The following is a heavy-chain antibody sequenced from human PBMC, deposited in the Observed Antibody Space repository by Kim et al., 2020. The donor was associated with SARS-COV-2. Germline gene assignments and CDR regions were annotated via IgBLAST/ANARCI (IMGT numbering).Heavy chain of an antibody. Sequence: ASVKVSCKASGYTFTGYYMHWVRQAPGQGLEWMGRINPNSGGTNYAQKFQGRVTMTRDTSISTAYMELSRLRSDDTAVYYCARDRKSFWSGLDAFDIWGQGTMVTVSS. V-gene: IGHV1-2*06. CDR3: ARDRKSFWSGLDAFDI. D-gene: IGHD3-3*01. J-gene: IGHJ3*02. CDR1: GYTFTGYY. CDR2: INPNSGGT.